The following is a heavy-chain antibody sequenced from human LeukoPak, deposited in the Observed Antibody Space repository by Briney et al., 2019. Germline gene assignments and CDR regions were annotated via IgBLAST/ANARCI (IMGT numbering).Heavy chain of an antibody. D-gene: IGHD3-22*01. CDR2: IYYSGST. Sequence: SETLSLTCIVSGGSISSYYWSWIRQPPGKGLEWIGYIYYSGSTNYNPSLKSRVTISIDTSKNQFSLKLSSVTAADTAVYYCARRTYYYAFDIWGQGTMVTVSS. CDR3: ARRTYYYAFDI. CDR1: GGSISSYY. V-gene: IGHV4-59*08. J-gene: IGHJ3*02.